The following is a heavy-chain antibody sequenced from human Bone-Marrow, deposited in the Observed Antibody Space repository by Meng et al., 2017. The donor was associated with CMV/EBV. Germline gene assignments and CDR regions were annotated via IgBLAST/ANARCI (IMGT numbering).Heavy chain of an antibody. Sequence: QGQVVQSGAEMTKPGASVKVSCTTSGFTFSDYYIHWVRQAPGQGLEWMGWVNSNNDATNYARKFQGRVSMTRDTSISTAHMELSRLMSDDTAVYYCVRSSGWSLFDYWGQGTLVTVSS. CDR2: VNSNNDAT. CDR1: GFTFSDYY. J-gene: IGHJ4*02. V-gene: IGHV1-2*02. CDR3: VRSSGWSLFDY. D-gene: IGHD6-19*01.